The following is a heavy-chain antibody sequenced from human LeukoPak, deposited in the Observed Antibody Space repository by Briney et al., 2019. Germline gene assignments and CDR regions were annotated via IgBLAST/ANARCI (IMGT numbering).Heavy chain of an antibody. Sequence: SETLSLTCTVSGGSVSSGGYHWSWIRQPPGKGLEWIGYIYYSGSTNYNPSLKSRVTISVDTSKNQFSLKLTSVTAADTAVYYCARKDYGDYSFDYWGQGTLVTVSS. CDR1: GGSVSSGGYH. D-gene: IGHD4-17*01. CDR3: ARKDYGDYSFDY. V-gene: IGHV4-61*08. J-gene: IGHJ4*02. CDR2: IYYSGST.